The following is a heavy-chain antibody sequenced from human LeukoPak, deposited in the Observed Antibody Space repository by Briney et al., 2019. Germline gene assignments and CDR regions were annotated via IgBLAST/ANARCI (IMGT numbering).Heavy chain of an antibody. CDR3: ARAQADWWFDL. D-gene: IGHD2-21*01. Sequence: SETLSLTCTVSGGSISSYYWRWIRQPPGKGLEWIGYIYYSGSTNYNPSLKSRVTISVDTSKNQFSLKLSSVTAADTAVYYCARAQADWWFDLWGQGTLVTVSS. V-gene: IGHV4-59*01. J-gene: IGHJ5*02. CDR2: IYYSGST. CDR1: GGSISSYY.